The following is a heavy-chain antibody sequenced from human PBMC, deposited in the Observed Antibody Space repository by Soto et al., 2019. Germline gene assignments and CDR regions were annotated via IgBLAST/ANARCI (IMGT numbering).Heavy chain of an antibody. CDR3: AKESMPEHYGDTLFDY. D-gene: IGHD4-17*01. Sequence: GGSLGLSCAASGFSLSSYALSWVRQAPGRGLEWVSTFSAGGRAYYADSVKGRFTLARDTSKNTLHLQTNSLTVEDTAVYYCAKESMPEHYGDTLFDYWGQGTRVTVSS. CDR1: GFSLSSYA. CDR2: FSAGGRA. V-gene: IGHV3-23*01. J-gene: IGHJ4*02.